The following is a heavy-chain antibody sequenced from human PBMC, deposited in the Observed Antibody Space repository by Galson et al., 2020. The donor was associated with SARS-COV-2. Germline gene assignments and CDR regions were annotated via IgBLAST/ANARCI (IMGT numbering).Heavy chain of an antibody. Sequence: GESLKISCAASGFTLSSYAMHWVRQAPGKGLEWVAVISYDGSNKYYADSVKGRFTISRDNSKNTLYLQMNSLRAEDTAVYYCARSGSGSYLAWFDPWGQGTLVTVSS. CDR3: ARSGSGSYLAWFDP. CDR1: GFTLSSYA. J-gene: IGHJ5*02. D-gene: IGHD3-10*01. V-gene: IGHV3-30-3*01. CDR2: ISYDGSNK.